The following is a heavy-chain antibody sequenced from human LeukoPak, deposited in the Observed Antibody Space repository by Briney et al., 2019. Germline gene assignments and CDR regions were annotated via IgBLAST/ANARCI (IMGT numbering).Heavy chain of an antibody. J-gene: IGHJ5*02. Sequence: SETLSLTCTVSGGSISSSSYYWGWIRQPPGKGLEWIGSIYYSGSTYYNPSLKSRVTISVDTSKNQFSLKQSSVTAADTAVYYCAMSFRGNIAVAGYSPGSIDNWFDPWGQGTLVTVSS. CDR3: AMSFRGNIAVAGYSPGSIDNWFDP. CDR2: IYYSGST. D-gene: IGHD6-19*01. CDR1: GGSISSSSYY. V-gene: IGHV4-39*01.